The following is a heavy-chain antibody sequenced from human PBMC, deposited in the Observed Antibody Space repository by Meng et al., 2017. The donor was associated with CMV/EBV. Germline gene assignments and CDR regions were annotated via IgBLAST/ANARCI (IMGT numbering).Heavy chain of an antibody. Sequence: SVKVSCKASGGTFSSYAISWVRQAPGQGLEWMGGIIPIFGTANYAQKFQGRVTITTDGSTSTAYMELSSLRSEDTAVYYCASSDPAMTYYYYYGMDVWGQGTTVTVSS. CDR1: GGTFSSYA. CDR3: ASSDPAMTYYYYYGMDV. D-gene: IGHD5-18*01. J-gene: IGHJ6*02. CDR2: IIPIFGTA. V-gene: IGHV1-69*05.